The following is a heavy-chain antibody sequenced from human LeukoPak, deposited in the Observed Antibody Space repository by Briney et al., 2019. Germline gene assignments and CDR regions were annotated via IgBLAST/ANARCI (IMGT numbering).Heavy chain of an antibody. CDR3: ARPIRGLSAFDI. Sequence: ASVKVSCKASGYTFTGYYMHWVRQAPGQGLEWMGRINPNSGGTNYAQKFQGRVTMTRDTSISTAYMELSRLRPDDTAVYYCARPIRGLSAFDIWGQGTMVTVSS. CDR1: GYTFTGYY. J-gene: IGHJ3*02. V-gene: IGHV1-2*06. D-gene: IGHD3-10*01. CDR2: INPNSGGT.